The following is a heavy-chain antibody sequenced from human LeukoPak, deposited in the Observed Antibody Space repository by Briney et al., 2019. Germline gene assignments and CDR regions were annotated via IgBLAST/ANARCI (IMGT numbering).Heavy chain of an antibody. CDR2: IQSGGST. CDR1: GFTVNNNH. CDR3: ARDRGDSSGWPIIDY. V-gene: IGHV3-66*01. Sequence: GGSLRLSSAASGFTVNNNHMSWVRQAPGKGLEWVSLIQSGGSTHYADSVKGRFTISRDNSKNTLYLQMNSLKAEDTAVYYCARDRGDSSGWPIIDYWGQGTLVTVSS. D-gene: IGHD6-19*01. J-gene: IGHJ4*02.